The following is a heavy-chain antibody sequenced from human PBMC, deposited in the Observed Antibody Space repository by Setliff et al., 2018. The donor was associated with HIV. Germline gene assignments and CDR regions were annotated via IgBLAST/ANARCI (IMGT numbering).Heavy chain of an antibody. CDR2: MNPNSGNT. V-gene: IGHV1-8*02. J-gene: IGHJ6*02. CDR1: GGTFSSYV. CDR3: ARDLAYCGGDCYYGMDV. D-gene: IGHD2-21*01. Sequence: GASVKVSCKASGGTFSSYVISWVRQATGQGLEWMGWMNPNSGNTGYAQKFQGRVTMTRNTSISTAYMELSSLRSEDTAVYYCARDLAYCGGDCYYGMDVWGQGTTVTVS.